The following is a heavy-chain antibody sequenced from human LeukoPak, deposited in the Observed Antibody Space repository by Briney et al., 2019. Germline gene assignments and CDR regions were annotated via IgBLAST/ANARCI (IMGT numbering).Heavy chain of an antibody. Sequence: ASVKVSCKASGGTFSSYAISWVRQAPGQGLEWMGWINPNSGGTNYAQKFQGRVTMTRDTSISTAYMELSRLRSDDTAVYYCARVIAAAEPAFDIWGQGTMVTVSS. CDR1: GGTFSSYA. CDR3: ARVIAAAEPAFDI. CDR2: INPNSGGT. D-gene: IGHD6-13*01. V-gene: IGHV1-2*02. J-gene: IGHJ3*02.